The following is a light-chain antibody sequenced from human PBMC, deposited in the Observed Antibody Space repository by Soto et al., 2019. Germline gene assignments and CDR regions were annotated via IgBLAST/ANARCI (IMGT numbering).Light chain of an antibody. J-gene: IGKJ4*01. CDR3: QQRSKWVT. CDR2: DAS. Sequence: VLTRTPAILSLSPGERATLSFRASQSIGNFLAWYQQTPGQAPRLLIYDASNRATGIPARFSGSGSGTDFTLTISSLEPEDFAVYYCQQRSKWVTFGRGTKVDIK. V-gene: IGKV3-11*01. CDR1: QSIGNF.